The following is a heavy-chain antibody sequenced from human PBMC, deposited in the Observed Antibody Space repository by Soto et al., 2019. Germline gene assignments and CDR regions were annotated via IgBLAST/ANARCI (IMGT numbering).Heavy chain of an antibody. D-gene: IGHD3-22*01. CDR1: GFTFADYA. Sequence: GGSLTLSCAAYGFTFADYATHWVRHAPGKGLEGVSSISWNGSSIGYADSVKGRFTISRDNGKNSLYLQRNSLRAEDTALYYCAKDTWEDYYDSSGYYDYWGQGTLVTVSS. CDR2: ISWNGSSI. J-gene: IGHJ4*02. CDR3: AKDTWEDYYDSSGYYDY. V-gene: IGHV3-9*01.